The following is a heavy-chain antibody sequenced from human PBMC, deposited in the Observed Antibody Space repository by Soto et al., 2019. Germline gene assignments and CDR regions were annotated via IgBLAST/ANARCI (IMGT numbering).Heavy chain of an antibody. CDR2: INHSGST. Sequence: SETLSLTCAVYGGSFSGYYWSWIRQPPGKGLEWIGEINHSGSTNYNPSLKSRVTISVDTSKNQFSLKLSSVTAADTAVYYCARGIFGVVILGPGYYMDVWGKGTTVTVSS. D-gene: IGHD3-3*02. CDR3: ARGIFGVVILGPGYYMDV. V-gene: IGHV4-34*01. J-gene: IGHJ6*03. CDR1: GGSFSGYY.